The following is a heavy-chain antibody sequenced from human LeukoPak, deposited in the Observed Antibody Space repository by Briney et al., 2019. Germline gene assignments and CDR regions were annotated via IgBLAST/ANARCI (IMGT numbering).Heavy chain of an antibody. D-gene: IGHD6-13*01. CDR1: GGTFSSYA. J-gene: IGHJ5*02. V-gene: IGHV1-69*04. Sequence: SVKVSCKASGGTFSSYAISWVRQAPGQGLEWMGRIIPILGIANYAQKFQGRVTITADKSTSTAYMELSNLRSEDTAVYYCARGPSSWYPNWFDPWGQGTLVTVSS. CDR3: ARGPSSWYPNWFDP. CDR2: IIPILGIA.